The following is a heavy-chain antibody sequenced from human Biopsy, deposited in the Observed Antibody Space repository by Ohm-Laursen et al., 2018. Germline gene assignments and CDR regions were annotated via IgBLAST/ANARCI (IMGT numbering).Heavy chain of an antibody. CDR1: GGTFSSYA. D-gene: IGHD6-19*01. J-gene: IGHJ4*02. Sequence: SSVKVSCKASGGTFSSYAISWVRQAPGQGLEWMGGIIPVFGTANYAQKFQGRVTITADESTSTAYMELSSLRSEDTAVYYCARGRLRAVARFDYWGQGTLVTVSS. V-gene: IGHV1-69*01. CDR2: IIPVFGTA. CDR3: ARGRLRAVARFDY.